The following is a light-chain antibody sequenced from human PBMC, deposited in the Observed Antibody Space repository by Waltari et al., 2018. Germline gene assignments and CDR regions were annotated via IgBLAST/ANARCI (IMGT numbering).Light chain of an antibody. CDR1: QSISSW. J-gene: IGKJ3*01. CDR3: QQYNSYPFT. CDR2: KAS. Sequence: DIQMTQSPSTLSASVGDRVTITCRASQSISSWLAWYQQKPGKAPKLLIYKASSLESGVPSRFSVSGYGTEFTLTISSLQPDDFATYYCQQYNSYPFTFGPGTKVDIK. V-gene: IGKV1-5*03.